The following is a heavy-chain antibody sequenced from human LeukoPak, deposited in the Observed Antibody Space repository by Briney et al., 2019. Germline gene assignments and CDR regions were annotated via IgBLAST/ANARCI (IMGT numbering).Heavy chain of an antibody. J-gene: IGHJ4*02. CDR2: ISSSSTYI. D-gene: IGHD3-22*01. V-gene: IGHV3-21*04. CDR1: GFTFSSYS. Sequence: GGSLRLSCAASGFTFSSYSMNWVRQAPGKGLEWVSSISSSSTYIYYADSVKGRFTISRDYSNNTVYLQMNSLRAEDTAVYYCVKEGEVVITHRFDSWGQGTLVTVSS. CDR3: VKEGEVVITHRFDS.